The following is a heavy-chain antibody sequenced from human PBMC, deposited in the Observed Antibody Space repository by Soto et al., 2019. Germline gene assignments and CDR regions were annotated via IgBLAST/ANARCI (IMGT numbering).Heavy chain of an antibody. CDR1: GFTFTSSA. V-gene: IGHV1-58*01. CDR3: AAAVVATDIVVVPAPDYYYGMDV. Sequence: ASVKVSCKASGFTFTSSAVQWVRQARGQRLEWIGWIVVGSGNTNYAQKFQERVTITRDMPTSTAYMELSSLRSEDTAVYYCAAAVVATDIVVVPAPDYYYGMDVWGQGTTVAAP. D-gene: IGHD2-2*01. J-gene: IGHJ6*02. CDR2: IVVGSGNT.